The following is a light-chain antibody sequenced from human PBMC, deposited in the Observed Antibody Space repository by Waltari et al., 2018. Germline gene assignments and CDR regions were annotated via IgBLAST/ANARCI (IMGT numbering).Light chain of an antibody. Sequence: EIVLTQSPATLSLSPGARATLSCRSSQSVSSYLAWYHQKPGQAPRRLIYDASNRATGIPARFSGSGSGTDFTLTISSLEPEDFAVYYCQQRSNWPLTFGGGTKVEIK. V-gene: IGKV3-11*01. CDR2: DAS. J-gene: IGKJ4*01. CDR3: QQRSNWPLT. CDR1: QSVSSY.